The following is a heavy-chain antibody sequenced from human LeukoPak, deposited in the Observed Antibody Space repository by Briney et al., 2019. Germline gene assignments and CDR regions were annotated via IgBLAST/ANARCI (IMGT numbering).Heavy chain of an antibody. V-gene: IGHV1-8*01. CDR2: MNPNSGNT. CDR3: ARGRPLAGQYYFDY. Sequence: GASVKVSCKVSGYTFPSYDVNWVRQATGQGLEWMGWMNPNSGNTGYAQRFQGRVTMTRNTSISTAYMELNLLRSEDTAVYYCARGRPLAGQYYFDYWGQGTLVAVSS. J-gene: IGHJ4*02. D-gene: IGHD6-19*01. CDR1: GYTFPSYD.